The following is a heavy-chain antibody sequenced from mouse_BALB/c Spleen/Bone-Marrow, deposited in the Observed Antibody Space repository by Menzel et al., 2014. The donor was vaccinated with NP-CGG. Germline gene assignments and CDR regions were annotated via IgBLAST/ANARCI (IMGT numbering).Heavy chain of an antibody. D-gene: IGHD2-3*01. J-gene: IGHJ4*01. Sequence: EVKVEESGGGLVQPGGSLKLSCAASGFTFSSYGMSWVRQTPDKRLELVATINSNGGSTYYPDGVKGRFTISRDNAKNTLYLQMSSLKSEDTAMYYCARDGYYVFYAMDYWGQGTSVTVSS. CDR2: INSNGGST. CDR3: ARDGYYVFYAMDY. CDR1: GFTFSSYG. V-gene: IGHV5-6-3*01.